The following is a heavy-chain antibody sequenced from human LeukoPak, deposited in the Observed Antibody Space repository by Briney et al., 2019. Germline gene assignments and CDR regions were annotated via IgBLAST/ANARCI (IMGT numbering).Heavy chain of an antibody. D-gene: IGHD6-13*01. CDR3: ARGIRGYSSSWYWGERVDWFDP. Sequence: ASVKVSCKASGGTFSSYAISWVRQAPGQGLEWMGWINPNSGGTNYAQKFQGRVTMTRDTSISTAYMELSSLRSEDTAVYYRARGIRGYSSSWYWGERVDWFDPWGQGTLVTVSS. CDR1: GGTFSSYA. V-gene: IGHV1-2*02. J-gene: IGHJ5*02. CDR2: INPNSGGT.